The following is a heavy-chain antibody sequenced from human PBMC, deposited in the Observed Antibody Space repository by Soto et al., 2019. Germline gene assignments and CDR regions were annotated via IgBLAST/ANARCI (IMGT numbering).Heavy chain of an antibody. CDR3: ARALTIYSRFDS. Sequence: GASVKVSCKASGYTFTNYYIHWVRQAPGQGLEWMGVISPSGGSTSYAQKFQGRITMTRDTSTSTVDMEVSSLRFEDTAVYYCARALTIYSRFDSWGQGTLVTVSS. CDR2: ISPSGGST. CDR1: GYTFTNYY. J-gene: IGHJ4*02. V-gene: IGHV1-46*01. D-gene: IGHD6-13*01.